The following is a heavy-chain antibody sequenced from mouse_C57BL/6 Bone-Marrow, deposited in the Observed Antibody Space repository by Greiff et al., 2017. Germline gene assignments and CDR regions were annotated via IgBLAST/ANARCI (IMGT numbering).Heavy chain of an antibody. J-gene: IGHJ3*01. CDR1: GYTFTSYW. D-gene: IGHD1-1*01. CDR2: IYPGSGST. Sequence: QVQLQQPGAELVKPGASVKMSCKASGYTFTSYWITWVKQRPGQGLEWIGDIYPGSGSTNYNEKFKSKATLTVDTSSSTAYMQLSSLTSEDSAVYYCARSYYYGSRRGWFAYWGQGTLVTVSA. V-gene: IGHV1-55*01. CDR3: ARSYYYGSRRGWFAY.